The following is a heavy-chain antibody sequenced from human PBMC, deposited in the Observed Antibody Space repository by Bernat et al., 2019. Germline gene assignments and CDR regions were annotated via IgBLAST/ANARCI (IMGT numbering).Heavy chain of an antibody. J-gene: IGHJ4*02. D-gene: IGHD1-26*01. CDR3: ARCRGSGSRFYWDFDY. CDR1: GFTFSSYG. CDR2: IWYDGSNK. V-gene: IGHV3-33*01. Sequence: QVQLVESGGGVVQPGRSLRLSCAASGFTFSSYGMHWVRQAPGKGLEWVAVIWYDGSNKYYADSVKGRFTISRDNSKNTLYLQMNSLRAEDTAVYYCARCRGSGSRFYWDFDYWGQGTLVTVSS.